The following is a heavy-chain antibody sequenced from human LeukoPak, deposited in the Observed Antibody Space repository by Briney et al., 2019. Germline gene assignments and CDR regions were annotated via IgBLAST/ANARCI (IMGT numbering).Heavy chain of an antibody. CDR1: GFTFSSYS. CDR2: ISSSSSTM. CDR3: SRESGAFCPFGY. D-gene: IGHD1-26*01. J-gene: IGHJ4*02. Sequence: GGSLRLSCAASGFTFSSYSMNWVRQAPGKGLEWVSYISSSSSTMYYADSVKGRFTVSRDNAKNSLYLQMNSLSDEDTAIYYCSRESGAFCPFGYWGQGTLVIVPS. V-gene: IGHV3-48*02.